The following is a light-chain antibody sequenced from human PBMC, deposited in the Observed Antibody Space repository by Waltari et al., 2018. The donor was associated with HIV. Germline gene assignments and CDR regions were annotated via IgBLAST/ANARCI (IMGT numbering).Light chain of an antibody. J-gene: IGKJ1*01. CDR3: QQYYKWPRT. V-gene: IGKV3-15*01. CDR2: GAS. Sequence: VMTQSPATLSMSRGERAHLSCRASQSVSSNLAWYQQKPGKAPRPLIHGASSRATGVPARFSGSGSGTEFTLTISSLQSEDFAAYYCQQYYKWPRTFGQGTKVEIK. CDR1: QSVSSN.